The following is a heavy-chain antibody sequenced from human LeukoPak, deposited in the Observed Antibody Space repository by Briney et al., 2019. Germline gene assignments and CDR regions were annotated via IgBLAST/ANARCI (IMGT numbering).Heavy chain of an antibody. J-gene: IGHJ4*02. V-gene: IGHV3-23*01. D-gene: IGHD5-18*01. CDR3: AGTGDGQPWIQLWLLSH. CDR1: GFTFSSYG. CDR2: ISGSGGST. Sequence: PGGSLRLSCAASGFTFSSYGMHWVRQAPGKGLGWVSAISGSGGSTYYADSVKGRFTISRDNSKNTLYLQMNSLRAEDTAVYYCAGTGDGQPWIQLWLLSHWGQGTLVTVSS.